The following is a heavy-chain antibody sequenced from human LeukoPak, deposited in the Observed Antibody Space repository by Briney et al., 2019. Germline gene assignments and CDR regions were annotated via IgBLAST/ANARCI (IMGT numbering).Heavy chain of an antibody. Sequence: PGRSLRLSCAASGFTFSDYSMNWVRQAPGKGLEWVSSISSSSYTQYADSVKGRFTISRDNAKNSLYLQMNSLRAEDTAVYYCARVPEGFWSGYLGDWGQGTLVTVSS. J-gene: IGHJ4*02. CDR3: ARVPEGFWSGYLGD. CDR1: GFTFSDYS. V-gene: IGHV3-21*01. CDR2: ISSSSYT. D-gene: IGHD3-3*01.